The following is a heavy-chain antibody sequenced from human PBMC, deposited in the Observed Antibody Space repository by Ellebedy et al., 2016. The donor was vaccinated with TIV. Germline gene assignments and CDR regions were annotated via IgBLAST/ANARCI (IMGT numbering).Heavy chain of an antibody. CDR3: ARGGGASGSAD. CDR2: IKQDGSEK. J-gene: IGHJ4*02. D-gene: IGHD2-21*01. CDR1: GFMFSDYA. V-gene: IGHV3-7*03. Sequence: PGGSLRLSCAASGFMFSDYAMSWVRQAPGKGLEWVANIKQDGSEKSYVDSVKGRFTISRDNAKNSLYLQINSLKVEDTAVYYCARGGGASGSADWGQGTLVTVST.